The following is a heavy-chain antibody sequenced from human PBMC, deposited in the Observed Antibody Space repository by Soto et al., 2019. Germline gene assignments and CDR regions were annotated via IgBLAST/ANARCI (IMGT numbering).Heavy chain of an antibody. V-gene: IGHV5-10-1*01. D-gene: IGHD3-16*01. CDR2: IDPSDSYT. J-gene: IGHJ6*02. CDR1: GYSFTSYW. Sequence: GESLKISCKGSGYSFTSYWISWVRQMPGKGLEWMGRIDPSDSYTNYSPSFQGHVTISADKSISTAYLQWSSLKASDTAMYYCARLHRYRNLGDDYGMDVWGQGTTVTVS. CDR3: ARLHRYRNLGDDYGMDV.